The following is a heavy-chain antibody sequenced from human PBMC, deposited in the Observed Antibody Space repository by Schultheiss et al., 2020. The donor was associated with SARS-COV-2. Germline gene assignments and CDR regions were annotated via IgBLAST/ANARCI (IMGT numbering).Heavy chain of an antibody. V-gene: IGHV4-59*08. D-gene: IGHD1-26*01. CDR2: IYYSGST. J-gene: IGHJ3*02. Sequence: SQTLSLTCTVSGGSISSYYWSWIRQPPGKGLEWIGYIYYSGSTNYNPSLKSRVTISVDTSKNQFSLKLSSVTAADMAVYYCARRKVGATGDDAFDIWGQGTMVTVSS. CDR3: ARRKVGATGDDAFDI. CDR1: GGSISSYY.